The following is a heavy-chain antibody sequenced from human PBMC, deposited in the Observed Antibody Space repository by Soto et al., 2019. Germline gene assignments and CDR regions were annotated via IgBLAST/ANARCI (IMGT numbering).Heavy chain of an antibody. CDR1: GLTFSSYA. Sequence: GGSLRLSCAASGLTFSSYAMSWVRQAPGQGLAWVSAISGSGGSTYYADSVKGRFTISRDNSKNTLYLQMNSLRAEDTAVYYCAKDGTSGYYDSSGYYGAFDIWGQGTMVTVSS. V-gene: IGHV3-23*01. CDR3: AKDGTSGYYDSSGYYGAFDI. J-gene: IGHJ3*02. D-gene: IGHD3-22*01. CDR2: ISGSGGST.